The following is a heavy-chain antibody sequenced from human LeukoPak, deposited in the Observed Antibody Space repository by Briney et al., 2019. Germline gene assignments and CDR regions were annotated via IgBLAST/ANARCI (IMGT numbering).Heavy chain of an antibody. Sequence: GGSLRLSCAASGFTFSSYGMHWVRQAPGKGLEWVAVISYDGSNKYYADSVEGRFTISRDNSKNTLYLQMNSLRAEDTAVYYCAKDKAVAVAGPLDYWGQGTLVTVSS. CDR2: ISYDGSNK. J-gene: IGHJ4*02. D-gene: IGHD6-19*01. V-gene: IGHV3-30*18. CDR1: GFTFSSYG. CDR3: AKDKAVAVAGPLDY.